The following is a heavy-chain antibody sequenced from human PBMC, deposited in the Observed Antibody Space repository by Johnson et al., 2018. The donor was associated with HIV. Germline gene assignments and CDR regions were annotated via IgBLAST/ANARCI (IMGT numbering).Heavy chain of an antibody. J-gene: IGHJ3*02. CDR3: ARGSRDDAFDI. CDR1: GLSFSNFG. V-gene: IGHV3-30*03. CDR2: VSYDGSER. Sequence: QVKLVESGGGVVQPGKSLTLSCVGSGLSFSNFGIHWVRQAPGKGPEWVAVVSYDGSERYYADSVKGRFTISRDSSKNTLYLQMNSLRAEDTAGYYCARGSRDDAFDIWGQGTMVTVSS.